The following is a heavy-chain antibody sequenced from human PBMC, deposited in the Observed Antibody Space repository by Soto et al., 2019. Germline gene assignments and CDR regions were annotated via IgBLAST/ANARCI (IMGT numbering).Heavy chain of an antibody. V-gene: IGHV3-53*05. Sequence: GGSLRLSCAASGFTVNSDYMNWIRQTPGKGLEWVAFIYNGESTHYADSVKGRFTISSDRSKNTLYLQMNSLRAEDTAVYYCARGPSSLTRFDYWGQGTLVTVSS. CDR2: IYNGEST. D-gene: IGHD2-2*01. J-gene: IGHJ4*02. CDR3: ARGPSSLTRFDY. CDR1: GFTVNSDY.